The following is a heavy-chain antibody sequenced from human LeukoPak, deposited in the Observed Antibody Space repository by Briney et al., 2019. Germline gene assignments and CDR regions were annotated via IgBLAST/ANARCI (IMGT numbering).Heavy chain of an antibody. V-gene: IGHV1-18*01. Sequence: ASVKVSCKASGYTFTSYGISWVRQPPGQGLEWMGWISAYNGNTNYAQKLQGRVTMTTDTSTSTAYMELRSLRSDDTAVYYCARDWIQLWLQGDAFDIWGQGTMVTVSS. CDR2: ISAYNGNT. D-gene: IGHD5-18*01. CDR3: ARDWIQLWLQGDAFDI. J-gene: IGHJ3*02. CDR1: GYTFTSYG.